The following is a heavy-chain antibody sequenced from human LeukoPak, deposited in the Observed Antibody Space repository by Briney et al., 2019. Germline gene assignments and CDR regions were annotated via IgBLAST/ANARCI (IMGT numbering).Heavy chain of an antibody. CDR3: AKTTTGYSSGRYPAWPIDY. CDR1: GFTFGSYA. V-gene: IGHV3-23*01. D-gene: IGHD2-15*01. CDR2: IFGSSGSA. J-gene: IGHJ4*02. Sequence: GGSLRLSCAASGFTFGSYAMYWVRQAPGKGLEWVSGIFGSSGSAHYADPVKGRFTISRDNSKNTEYLQMDSLRVEDTAIYYCAKTTTGYSSGRYPAWPIDYWGQGTLVTVSS.